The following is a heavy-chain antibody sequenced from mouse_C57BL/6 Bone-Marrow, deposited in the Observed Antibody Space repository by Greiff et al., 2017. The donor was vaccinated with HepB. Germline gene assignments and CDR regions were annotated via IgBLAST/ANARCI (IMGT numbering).Heavy chain of an antibody. V-gene: IGHV1-81*01. CDR3: ARVECLPRAMDY. CDR1: GYTFTSYG. J-gene: IGHJ4*01. CDR2: IYPRSGNT. Sequence: VQLQQSGAELARPGASVKLSCKASGYTFTSYGISWVKQRTEQGLEWIGEIYPRSGNTYYNEKFKGKATLTADKSSSTAYMELRSLTSEDSAVYFCARVECLPRAMDYWGQGTSVTVSS. D-gene: IGHD5-1*01.